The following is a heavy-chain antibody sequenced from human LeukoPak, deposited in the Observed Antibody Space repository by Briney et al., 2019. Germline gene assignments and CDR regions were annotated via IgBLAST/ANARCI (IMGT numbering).Heavy chain of an antibody. V-gene: IGHV1-18*01. D-gene: IGHD7-27*01. CDR3: ARAASLGY. J-gene: IGHJ4*02. Sequence: GSVKVSCKGSGYTFSNYGINWVRQVPGQGLEWMGWIGAYNGYTIYADNLQGRVTVTTDTSTSTAYMELRSLRSDDTAVYYCARAASLGYWGQGTLVTVSS. CDR1: GYTFSNYG. CDR2: IGAYNGYT.